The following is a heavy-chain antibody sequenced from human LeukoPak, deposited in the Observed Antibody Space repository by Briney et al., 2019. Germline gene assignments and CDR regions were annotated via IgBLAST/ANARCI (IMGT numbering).Heavy chain of an antibody. D-gene: IGHD3-22*01. CDR1: GYSFTSYW. CDR2: IYPGDSDT. Sequence: GESLKISCKGSGYSFTSYWIGWVRQMPGKGLEWMGIIYPGDSDTRYRPSFQDQVTISADKSISTAYLQWSSLKASDTAIYYCARHYYDSSGYYYLDYWGQGTLVTVSS. J-gene: IGHJ4*02. CDR3: ARHYYDSSGYYYLDY. V-gene: IGHV5-51*01.